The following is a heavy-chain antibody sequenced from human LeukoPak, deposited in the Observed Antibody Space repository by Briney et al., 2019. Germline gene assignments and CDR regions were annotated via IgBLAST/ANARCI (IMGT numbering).Heavy chain of an antibody. D-gene: IGHD3-22*01. CDR2: INPNSGGT. Sequence: ASVKVSCKASGYTFTSYYMHWVRQAPGQGLEWMGRINPNSGGTNYAQKFQGRVTMTRDTSISTAYMELSRLRSEDTAVYYCARAPYDSSGSANYYYYYGLDVWGQGTTVTVSS. CDR1: GYTFTSYY. J-gene: IGHJ6*02. V-gene: IGHV1-2*06. CDR3: ARAPYDSSGSANYYYYYGLDV.